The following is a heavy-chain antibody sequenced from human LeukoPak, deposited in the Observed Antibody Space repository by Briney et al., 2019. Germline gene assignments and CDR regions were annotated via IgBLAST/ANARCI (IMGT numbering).Heavy chain of an antibody. V-gene: IGHV3-11*04. CDR3: ARGGYMITFGGVDY. CDR1: GFTFSDYY. CDR2: ISSSGSTI. J-gene: IGHJ4*02. D-gene: IGHD3-16*01. Sequence: GGSLRLSCAAAGFTFSDYYMSWIRQAPGKGLEWVSSISSSGSTIYYADSVKGRFTLARDNATNPPYLHMNSLIAERTPMYYCARGGYMITFGGVDYWGQGTLVTVSS.